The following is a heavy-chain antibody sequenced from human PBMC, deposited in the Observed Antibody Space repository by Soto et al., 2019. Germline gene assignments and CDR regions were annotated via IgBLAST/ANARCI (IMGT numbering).Heavy chain of an antibody. Sequence: YRSRIRPPAGKGLEWTGRIYTSGSTNYNPSLKSRVTMSVDTSKNQFSLKLSSVTAADTAVYYCARATGTLRSRNCDYWGQGSLVTVS. CDR1: Y. J-gene: IGHJ4*02. CDR2: IYTSGST. CDR3: ARATGTLRSRNCDY. V-gene: IGHV4-4*07. D-gene: IGHD1-1*01.